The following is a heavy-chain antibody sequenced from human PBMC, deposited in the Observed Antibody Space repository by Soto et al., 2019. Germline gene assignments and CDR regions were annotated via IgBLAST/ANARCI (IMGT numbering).Heavy chain of an antibody. J-gene: IGHJ5*02. D-gene: IGHD5-18*01. CDR1: GYTFTSYG. CDR3: AREGGKYCYGPGNWFDP. Sequence: GASVKVSCKASGYTFTSYGISWVRQAPGQGLEWMGWISAYNGNTNYAQKLQGRVTMTTDTSTSTAYMELRSLRSDDTAVYYCAREGGKYCYGPGNWFDPWGQGTLVTVSS. V-gene: IGHV1-18*01. CDR2: ISAYNGNT.